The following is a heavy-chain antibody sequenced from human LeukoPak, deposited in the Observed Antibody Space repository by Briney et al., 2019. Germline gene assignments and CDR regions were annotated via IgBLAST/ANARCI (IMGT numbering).Heavy chain of an antibody. J-gene: IGHJ3*02. D-gene: IGHD2-15*01. V-gene: IGHV3-66*01. CDR1: EFSVGSNY. CDR3: ARVRGDSRGNAFDI. Sequence: PGGSLRLSCAASEFSVGSNYMTWVRQAPGKGLEWVSLIYSGGSTYYADSVKGRFTISRDNSKNTLYLQMNSLRAEDTAVYYCARVRGDSRGNAFDIWGQGTMVSVS. CDR2: IYSGGST.